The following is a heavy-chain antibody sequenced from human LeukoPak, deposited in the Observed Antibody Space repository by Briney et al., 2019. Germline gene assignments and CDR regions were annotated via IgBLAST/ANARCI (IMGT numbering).Heavy chain of an antibody. Sequence: PGGSLRLSCAASGFTFDDYGMHWVRQAPGKGLEWVALISYDGGNKFYADSVRDRFTISRDNSKNTLFLQMNSLRIEDTAVYYCAKVFEVRGARRPKDYWGQGTLVIVSS. CDR1: GFTFDDYG. CDR3: AKVFEVRGARRPKDY. D-gene: IGHD3-10*01. CDR2: ISYDGGNK. J-gene: IGHJ4*02. V-gene: IGHV3-30*18.